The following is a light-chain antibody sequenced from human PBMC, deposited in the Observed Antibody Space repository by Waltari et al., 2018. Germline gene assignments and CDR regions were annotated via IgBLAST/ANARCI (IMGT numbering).Light chain of an antibody. CDR1: QIISDW. CDR3: QQYSSELYT. J-gene: IGKJ2*01. CDR2: KAS. Sequence: DIQMTQSPSTLSASVGDRVTITCRASQIISDWLAWYQHKPGKAPKLLIQKASTLKSGVPSRFSGSGSGTEFTLTVTSLQPDDVATYFCQQYSSELYTFGQGTKLEI. V-gene: IGKV1-5*03.